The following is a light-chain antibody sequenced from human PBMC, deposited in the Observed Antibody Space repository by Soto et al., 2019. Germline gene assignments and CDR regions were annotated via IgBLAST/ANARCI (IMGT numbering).Light chain of an antibody. CDR1: SSNIGSNY. J-gene: IGLJ2*01. V-gene: IGLV1-47*01. Sequence: QSVLTQPPSASGTPGQWVTISCSGSSSNIGSNYVYWYQQLPGTAPKLLIYRNNQRPSGVPDRFSGSKSGTSASLAISGLRSEDEADYYCAAWDDSLEVFGGGTKLTVL. CDR2: RNN. CDR3: AAWDDSLEV.